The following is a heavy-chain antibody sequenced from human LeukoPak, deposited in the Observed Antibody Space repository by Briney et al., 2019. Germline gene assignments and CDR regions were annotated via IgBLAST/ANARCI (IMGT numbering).Heavy chain of an antibody. CDR2: INPSGGST. CDR1: GYTFTSYY. J-gene: IGHJ4*02. Sequence: GASVKISCKASGYTFTSYYMHWVRQAPGQGLEWMGIINPSGGSTSYAQKFQGRVTMTRDMSTSTVYMELSSLRSEDTAVYYCARAEGPYYYDSSGYYPSYFDYWGQGTLVTVSS. V-gene: IGHV1-46*01. CDR3: ARAEGPYYYDSSGYYPSYFDY. D-gene: IGHD3-22*01.